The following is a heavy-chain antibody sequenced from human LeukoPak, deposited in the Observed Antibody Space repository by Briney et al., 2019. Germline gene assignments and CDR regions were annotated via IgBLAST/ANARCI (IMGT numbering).Heavy chain of an antibody. J-gene: IGHJ4*02. D-gene: IGHD3-3*01. Sequence: ASVKVSCKASGYTFTGYYMHWVRQAPGQGLEWMGWINPNSGGTNYAQKFQGRVTVTRDTSISTAYMELSRLRSDDTAVYYCARLQFWSGYYSYFDYWGQGTLVTVSS. CDR2: INPNSGGT. V-gene: IGHV1-2*02. CDR3: ARLQFWSGYYSYFDY. CDR1: GYTFTGYY.